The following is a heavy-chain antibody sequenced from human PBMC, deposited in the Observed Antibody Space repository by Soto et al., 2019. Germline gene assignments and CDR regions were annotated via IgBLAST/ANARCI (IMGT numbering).Heavy chain of an antibody. Sequence: QVQLQESGPGLVKPSETLSLTCAVSGGSVSSGTYYWSWIRQPPGKGLEWIGYIYYSGSTNYNPSLKSRVTISVDTSKNQFSLKLSSVTAADTAVYYCASYSSGWYDVSYWGQGTLVTVSS. CDR2: IYYSGST. D-gene: IGHD6-19*01. CDR1: GGSVSSGTYY. CDR3: ASYSSGWYDVSY. V-gene: IGHV4-61*01. J-gene: IGHJ4*02.